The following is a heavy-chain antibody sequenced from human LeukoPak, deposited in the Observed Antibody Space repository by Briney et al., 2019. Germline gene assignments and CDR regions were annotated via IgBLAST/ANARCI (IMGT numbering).Heavy chain of an antibody. D-gene: IGHD2-2*02. Sequence: PSETLSLTCTVSGGSISSSSYYWGWIRQPPGEGLEWIGSIYYSGSTYYNPSLKSRVTISVDTSKNLFSLKLSSVTAADTAVYYCAKSLEGYCSSTSCYIPLAYWGQGTLVTVSS. V-gene: IGHV4-39*01. J-gene: IGHJ4*02. CDR2: IYYSGST. CDR1: GGSISSSSYY. CDR3: AKSLEGYCSSTSCYIPLAY.